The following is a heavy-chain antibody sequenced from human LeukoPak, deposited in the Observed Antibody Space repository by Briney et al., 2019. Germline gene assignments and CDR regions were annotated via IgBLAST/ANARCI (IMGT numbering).Heavy chain of an antibody. CDR2: IYPGDSDT. V-gene: IGHV5-51*01. J-gene: IGHJ4*02. Sequence: GESLKISCKGSGYSFTSYWIGWVRQMPGKGLEWMGIIYPGDSDTRYSPSFQGQVTISADKSISTAYLQWSSLKASDTAMYYCARGRYYDSSGYWRKYYFDYWGQGTLVTVSS. CDR1: GYSFTSYW. CDR3: ARGRYYDSSGYWRKYYFDY. D-gene: IGHD3-22*01.